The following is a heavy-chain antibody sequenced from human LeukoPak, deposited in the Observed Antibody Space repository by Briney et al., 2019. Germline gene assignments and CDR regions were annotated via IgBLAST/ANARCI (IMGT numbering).Heavy chain of an antibody. CDR2: INPSGGST. Sequence: GASVKVSCKASGYTFTSYYMHWVRQAPGQGLEWMGIINPSGGSTSYAQKFQGRVTMTRDTSTSTVYMELSSLRSEDTAVYYCARETYYYDSSGPRAFDIWGQGTMVTVSS. V-gene: IGHV1-46*01. D-gene: IGHD3-22*01. CDR3: ARETYYYDSSGPRAFDI. CDR1: GYTFTSYY. J-gene: IGHJ3*02.